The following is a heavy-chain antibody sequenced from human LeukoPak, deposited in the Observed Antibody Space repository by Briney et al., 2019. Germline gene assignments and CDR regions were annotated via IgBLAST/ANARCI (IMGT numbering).Heavy chain of an antibody. CDR1: GFTFSSSS. CDR3: ASSRVATSDY. Sequence: GGSLRLSCAASGFTFSSSSMNWVRQAPGKGLEWVSYISSSSSTIFYADSVKGRFTISRDNAKNSLYLQMNSLRADDTAVYYCASSRVATSDYWGQGTLVTVSS. D-gene: IGHD5-12*01. CDR2: ISSSSSTI. J-gene: IGHJ4*02. V-gene: IGHV3-48*04.